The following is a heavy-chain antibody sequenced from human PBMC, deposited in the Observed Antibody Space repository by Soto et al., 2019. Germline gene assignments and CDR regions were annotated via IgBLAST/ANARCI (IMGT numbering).Heavy chain of an antibody. CDR1: GFTFSSYG. CDR2: IWYDGSNK. D-gene: IGHD3-22*01. V-gene: IGHV3-33*01. CDR3: ARDPAPDYYDSSGYYLDY. J-gene: IGHJ4*02. Sequence: GGSLRLSCAASGFTFSSYGMHWVRQAPGKGLEWVAVIWYDGSNKYYADSVKGRFTISRDNSKNTLYLQMNSLRAEDTAVYYCARDPAPDYYDSSGYYLDYWGQGTLVTVSS.